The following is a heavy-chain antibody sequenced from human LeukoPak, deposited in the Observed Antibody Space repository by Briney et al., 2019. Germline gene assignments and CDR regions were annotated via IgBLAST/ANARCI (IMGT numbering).Heavy chain of an antibody. D-gene: IGHD6-13*01. CDR1: GSTFSSYA. J-gene: IGHJ1*01. Sequence: GGSLRLSCAASGSTFSSYAMSWVRQAPGKGLEWVSAISGSGGSTYYADSVKGRFTISRDNSKNTLYLQMNSLRAEDTAVYYCAKRPPIAAAGMGYFQHWGQGTLVTVSS. V-gene: IGHV3-23*01. CDR3: AKRPPIAAAGMGYFQH. CDR2: ISGSGGST.